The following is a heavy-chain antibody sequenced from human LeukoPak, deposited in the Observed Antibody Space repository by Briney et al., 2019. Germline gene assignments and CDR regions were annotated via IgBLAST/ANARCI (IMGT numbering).Heavy chain of an antibody. CDR2: IYYSGST. D-gene: IGHD7-27*01. CDR3: ARGRWGFGY. V-gene: IGHV4-59*01. Sequence: SETLSLTCTVSGGSISSYYWCWIWQPPGKGLEWIGYIYYSGSTNYNPSLKSRVTISVDTSKNQFSLKLSSVTAADTAVYYCARGRWGFGYWGQGTLVTVSS. J-gene: IGHJ4*02. CDR1: GGSISSYY.